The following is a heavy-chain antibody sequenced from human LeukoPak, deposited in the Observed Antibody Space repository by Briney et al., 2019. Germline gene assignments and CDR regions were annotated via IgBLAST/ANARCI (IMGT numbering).Heavy chain of an antibody. CDR1: GFTFSSYA. V-gene: IGHV3-23*01. D-gene: IGHD4-17*01. CDR2: ISGSGGST. J-gene: IGHJ4*02. CDR3: TRWTTVTTFEY. Sequence: GGSLRLSCAASGFTFSSYAMSWVRQAPGKGLEWVSAISGSGGSTYYADSVKGRFTISRDNSKNTLYLQMNSLRAEDTAVYYCTRWTTVTTFEYWGQGTQVAVSS.